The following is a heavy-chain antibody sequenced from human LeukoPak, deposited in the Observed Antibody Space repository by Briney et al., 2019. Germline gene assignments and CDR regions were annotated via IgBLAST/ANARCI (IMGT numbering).Heavy chain of an antibody. D-gene: IGHD6-19*01. CDR3: AIFPIAVAGTVDY. Sequence: ASVKVSCKASGYTFTGYYMHWVRQAPGQGLEWMGWINPNSGDTNYAQKLEGRVTMTRDTSISTAYMELSRLRSDDTVVYYCAIFPIAVAGTVDYWGQGTLVTVSS. CDR1: GYTFTGYY. V-gene: IGHV1-2*02. CDR2: INPNSGDT. J-gene: IGHJ4*02.